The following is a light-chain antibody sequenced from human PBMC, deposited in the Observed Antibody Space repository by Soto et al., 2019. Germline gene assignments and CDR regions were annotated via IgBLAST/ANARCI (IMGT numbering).Light chain of an antibody. Sequence: EVVLTQSPATLSLSPGDRATLSCRASQSVSSYFAWYQQKPGQAPRLLIYDASNRATGIPARFSGSGSGTDFTLTISGLEAEDFAVYYCQQRSIWPLTFGQGTKVDIK. CDR1: QSVSSY. J-gene: IGKJ1*01. CDR2: DAS. V-gene: IGKV3-11*01. CDR3: QQRSIWPLT.